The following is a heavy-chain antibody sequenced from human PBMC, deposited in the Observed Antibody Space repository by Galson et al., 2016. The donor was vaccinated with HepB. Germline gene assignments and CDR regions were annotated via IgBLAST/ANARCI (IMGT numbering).Heavy chain of an antibody. CDR1: GLTFKNHW. CDR2: IKQDGSEK. CDR3: AKKWSYGDYSFFDY. V-gene: IGHV3-7*01. D-gene: IGHD4-17*01. J-gene: IGHJ4*02. Sequence: SLRLSCAASGLTFKNHWMRWVRQAPGKGLEWVANIKQDGSEKYYVDAVKGRFTISRDNAKNSLYLQMNRLRAEDTAVYYCAKKWSYGDYSFFDYWGQGTLVTVSS.